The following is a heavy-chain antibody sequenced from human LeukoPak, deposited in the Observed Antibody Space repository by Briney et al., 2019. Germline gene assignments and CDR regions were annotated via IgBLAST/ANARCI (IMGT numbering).Heavy chain of an antibody. CDR2: IYTSGST. J-gene: IGHJ5*02. CDR3: AREFDP. CDR1: GGSISSGSYY. Sequence: PSQTLSLTCTVSGGSISSGSYYWSCIRQPAGKGLEWIGRIYTSGSTNYNPSLKSRVTISVDTSKNQFSLKLSSVTAADTAVYYCAREFDPWGQGTLVTVSS. V-gene: IGHV4-61*02.